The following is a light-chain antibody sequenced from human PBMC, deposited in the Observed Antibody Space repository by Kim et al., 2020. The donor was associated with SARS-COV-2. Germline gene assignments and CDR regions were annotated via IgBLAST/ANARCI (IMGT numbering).Light chain of an antibody. J-gene: IGLJ2*01. CDR2: EDN. CDR1: SGSIASNY. CDR3: QSYDSSNHVV. Sequence: NTVTISSSRSSGSIASNYVQWYQQRPGSAPTTVIYEDNQRPSGVPDRFSGSIDSSSNSASLTISGLKTEDEADYYCQSYDSSNHVVFGGGTQLTVL. V-gene: IGLV6-57*03.